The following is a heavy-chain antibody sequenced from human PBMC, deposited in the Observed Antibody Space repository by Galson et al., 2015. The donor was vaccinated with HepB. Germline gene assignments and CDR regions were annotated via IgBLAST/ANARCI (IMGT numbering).Heavy chain of an antibody. V-gene: IGHV4-4*02. CDR2: IYHSGST. Sequence: SETLSLTCAVSGGSISSSNWWSWVRQPPGKGLEWIGEIYHSGSTYYNPSFKSRVTISVDRSKNQFSLKLSSVTAADTAVYYCARADYDFWSGKAFWYFDLWGRGTLVTVSS. D-gene: IGHD3-3*01. CDR3: ARADYDFWSGKAFWYFDL. CDR1: GGSISSSNW. J-gene: IGHJ2*01.